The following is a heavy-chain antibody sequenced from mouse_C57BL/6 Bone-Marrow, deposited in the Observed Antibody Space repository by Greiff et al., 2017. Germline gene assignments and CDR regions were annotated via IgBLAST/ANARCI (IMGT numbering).Heavy chain of an antibody. CDR2: IYPGDGDT. CDR3: ARDYYGSSYYFDY. CDR1: GYAFRSSW. J-gene: IGHJ2*01. V-gene: IGHV1-82*01. Sequence: QVQLKESGPELVKPGASVKISCKASGYAFRSSWMNWVKQRPGKGLEWIGRIYPGDGDTNYNGKFTGKATLTADKSSSTAYMQLSSLTSEDSAVYFCARDYYGSSYYFDYWGQGTTLTVSS. D-gene: IGHD1-1*01.